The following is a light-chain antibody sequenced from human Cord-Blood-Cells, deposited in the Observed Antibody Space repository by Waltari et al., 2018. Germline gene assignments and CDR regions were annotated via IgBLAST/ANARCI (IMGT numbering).Light chain of an antibody. J-gene: IGKJ4*02. CDR2: GAS. CDR3: QQYNNWPPRNT. V-gene: IGKV3-15*01. CDR1: QSVSSN. Sequence: EIVMTQSPATLSVSPGERATLSCRASQSVSSNLPWYQQKPGQAPGLLLYGASTRATGNPARFRGSGSGTEFTLNISSLQSEDFAVYYCQQYNNWPPRNTFGGGTKVEIK.